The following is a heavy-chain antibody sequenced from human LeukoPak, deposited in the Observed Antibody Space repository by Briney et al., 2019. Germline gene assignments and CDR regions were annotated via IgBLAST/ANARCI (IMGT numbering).Heavy chain of an antibody. D-gene: IGHD2-2*01. CDR2: IGTAGDT. Sequence: GGSLRLSCAASGFTFSSYDMHWVRQAAGKGLEWVSAIGTAGDTYYPGSVKGRFTISRDNAKNSLYLQMNSLRAEDTAVYYCARDRGFGGYCSSTSCPHRYFDYWGQGTLVTVSS. CDR1: GFTFSSYD. J-gene: IGHJ4*02. V-gene: IGHV3-13*01. CDR3: ARDRGFGGYCSSTSCPHRYFDY.